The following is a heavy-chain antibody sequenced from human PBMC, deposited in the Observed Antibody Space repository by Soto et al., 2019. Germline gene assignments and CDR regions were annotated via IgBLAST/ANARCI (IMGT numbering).Heavy chain of an antibody. Sequence: VQLVESGGGVVQPGRSLRLSCAASGFTFSSYGMHWVRQAPGKGLEWVSYIGTSGTTIYYADSVRGRFTISRDNAKNSLYLQMNSLRAEDTAVYYCARDPAIYSGNFDYGLDVWGQGTTVTVSS. CDR2: IGTSGTTI. CDR1: GFTFSSYG. D-gene: IGHD4-4*01. CDR3: ARDPAIYSGNFDYGLDV. J-gene: IGHJ6*02. V-gene: IGHV3-48*04.